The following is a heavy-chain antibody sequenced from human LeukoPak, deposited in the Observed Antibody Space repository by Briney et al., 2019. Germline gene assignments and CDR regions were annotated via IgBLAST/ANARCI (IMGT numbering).Heavy chain of an antibody. Sequence: GGSLRLSCAASGFTFSSYAMSWVRQAPGKGLEWVSAISGSGGSTYYADSVKGRFTISRDNSKNTLYLQMNSLRAEDTAVYYCAKDVRDGYNYGGYFEYWGQGTLVTVSS. J-gene: IGHJ4*02. CDR3: AKDVRDGYNYGGYFEY. CDR2: ISGSGGST. V-gene: IGHV3-23*01. CDR1: GFTFSSYA. D-gene: IGHD5-24*01.